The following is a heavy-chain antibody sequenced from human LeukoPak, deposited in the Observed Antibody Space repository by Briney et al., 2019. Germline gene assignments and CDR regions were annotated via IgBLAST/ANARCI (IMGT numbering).Heavy chain of an antibody. J-gene: IGHJ4*02. CDR1: GFTFSSYG. V-gene: IGHV3-23*01. CDR3: AKVASGSYYNWPFDY. CDR2: ISSIDGST. D-gene: IGHD1-26*01. Sequence: PGGSPRLSCAASGFTFSSYGMSWVRQAPGKGLEWVSGISSIDGSTYYADSVKGRFTVSRDNSKNTLYLQMNSLRAEDTAVYYCAKVASGSYYNWPFDYWGQGTLVTVSS.